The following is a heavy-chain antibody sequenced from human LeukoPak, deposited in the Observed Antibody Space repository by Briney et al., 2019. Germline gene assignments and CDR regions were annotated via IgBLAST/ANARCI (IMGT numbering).Heavy chain of an antibody. CDR2: IIPIFGIA. V-gene: IGHV1-69*04. CDR3: AREPVDTAMVTDSY. Sequence: SVKVSCKASGGTFSSYAISWVRQAPGQGLEWMGRIIPIFGIANYAQKFQGRVTITADKSTSTAYMELSSLRSEDTAVYYCAREPVDTAMVTDSYWGQGTLVSVSS. J-gene: IGHJ4*02. D-gene: IGHD5-18*01. CDR1: GGTFSSYA.